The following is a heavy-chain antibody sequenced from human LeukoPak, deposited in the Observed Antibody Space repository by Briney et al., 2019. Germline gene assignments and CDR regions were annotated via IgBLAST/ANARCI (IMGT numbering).Heavy chain of an antibody. CDR1: GFTFSSYA. D-gene: IGHD3-22*01. V-gene: IGHV3-23*01. Sequence: GGSLRLSCAASGFTFSSYAMSWVRQAPGKGLEWVSAISGSGGSTYYADSAKGRFTISRGDSKNTLYLQMNSLRAEDTAVYYCAKAPEWLLLRLDYWGQGTLVTVSS. CDR3: AKAPEWLLLRLDY. CDR2: ISGSGGST. J-gene: IGHJ4*02.